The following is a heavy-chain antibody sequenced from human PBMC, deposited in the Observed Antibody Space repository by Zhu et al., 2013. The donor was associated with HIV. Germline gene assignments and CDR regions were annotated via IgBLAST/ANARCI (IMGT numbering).Heavy chain of an antibody. CDR2: IIPILGIA. J-gene: IGHJ4*02. CDR1: GGTFSSYT. CDR3: ARDRELLEGSSNY. V-gene: IGHV1-69*08. Sequence: QVQLVQSGAEVKKPGSSVKVSCKASGGTFSSYTISWVRQAPGQGLEWMGRIIPILGIANYAQKFQGRVTITADKSTSTAYMELSSLRSEDTAVYYCARDRELLEGSSNYWGQGTLVTVSS. D-gene: IGHD1-26*01.